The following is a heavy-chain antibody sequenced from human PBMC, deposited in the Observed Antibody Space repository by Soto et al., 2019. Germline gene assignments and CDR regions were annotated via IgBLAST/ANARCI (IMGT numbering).Heavy chain of an antibody. V-gene: IGHV1-2*02. D-gene: IGHD2-21*02. Sequence: ASVKVSCKASGYTFTGYYMHWVRQAPGQGLEWMGWINPNSGGTNYAQKFQDRVTMTRDTSISTAYMELSRLRSDDTAVYSCARGGDYGHYFDYWGQGTLVTVSS. J-gene: IGHJ4*02. CDR3: ARGGDYGHYFDY. CDR1: GYTFTGYY. CDR2: INPNSGGT.